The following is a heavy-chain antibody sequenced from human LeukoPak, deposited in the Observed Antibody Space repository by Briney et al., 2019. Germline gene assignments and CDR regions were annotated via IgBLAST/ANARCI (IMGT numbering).Heavy chain of an antibody. Sequence: LSLTCAVYGGSFSGYYWSWIRQAPGKGLEWVSYTSSSGSTIYYADSVKGRFTISRDNAKNSLYLQMNSLRAEDTAVYYCARKDYGSGSYTVDYWGQGTLVTVSS. CDR3: ARKDYGSGSYTVDY. J-gene: IGHJ4*02. CDR2: TSSSGSTI. D-gene: IGHD3-10*01. CDR1: GGSFSGYY. V-gene: IGHV3-11*01.